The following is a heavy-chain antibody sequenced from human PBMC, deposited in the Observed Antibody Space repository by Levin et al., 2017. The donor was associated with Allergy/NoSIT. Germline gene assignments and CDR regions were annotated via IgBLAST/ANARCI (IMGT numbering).Heavy chain of an antibody. J-gene: IGHJ3*02. CDR1: DDSIGSYQ. CDR2: IFYSGST. Sequence: GSLRLSCTVSDDSIGSYQWSWIRQPPGKGLEWIGYIFYSGSTHYNPSLKSRVTISVDTSKNQFSLRLSSVTTADTALYYCARRRYGGYSHNDVFDIWGRGTMVTVSS. D-gene: IGHD4-23*01. CDR3: ARRRYGGYSHNDVFDI. V-gene: IGHV4-59*01.